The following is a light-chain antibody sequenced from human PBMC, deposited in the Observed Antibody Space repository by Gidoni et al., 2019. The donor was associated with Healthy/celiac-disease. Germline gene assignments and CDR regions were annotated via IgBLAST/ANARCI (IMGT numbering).Light chain of an antibody. Sequence: EIVMTQSPATLSVSPGERATLSCRASQSVNSNLAWYQQKPGQAPRLLIYGASTRATGIPARFSGSGSGTEFTFTISSLQSEDFAVYYCQQYNNWPPFTFGPGTKVDIK. CDR2: GAS. CDR3: QQYNNWPPFT. J-gene: IGKJ3*01. CDR1: QSVNSN. V-gene: IGKV3-15*01.